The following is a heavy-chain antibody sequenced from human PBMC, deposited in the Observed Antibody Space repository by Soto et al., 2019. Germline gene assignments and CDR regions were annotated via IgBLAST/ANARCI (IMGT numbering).Heavy chain of an antibody. D-gene: IGHD2-2*01. Sequence: PGGSLRLSCAASGFTFSSYTMSWVRQAPGKGLEWVSAISGSGGSTYYADSVKGRFTISRDNSKNTLYLQLNSLRAEDTAVYYCAKVSFGREDIVVVPAADHAFDIWGQGTMVTVSS. CDR2: ISGSGGST. CDR3: AKVSFGREDIVVVPAADHAFDI. J-gene: IGHJ3*02. CDR1: GFTFSSYT. V-gene: IGHV3-23*01.